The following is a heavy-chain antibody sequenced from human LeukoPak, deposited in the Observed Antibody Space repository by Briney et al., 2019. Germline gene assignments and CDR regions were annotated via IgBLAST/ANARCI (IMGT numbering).Heavy chain of an antibody. CDR3: TRSAYYYDSSGYFRWFDP. J-gene: IGHJ5*02. CDR1: GGSFSGYY. D-gene: IGHD3-22*01. V-gene: IGHV4-34*01. CDR2: INHSGST. Sequence: SETLSLTCAVYGGSFSGYYWSWLRQPPGKGLEWIGEINHSGSTNYNPSLKSRVTISVDTSKNQFSLKLSSVTAADTAVYYCTRSAYYYDSSGYFRWFDPWGQGTLVTVSS.